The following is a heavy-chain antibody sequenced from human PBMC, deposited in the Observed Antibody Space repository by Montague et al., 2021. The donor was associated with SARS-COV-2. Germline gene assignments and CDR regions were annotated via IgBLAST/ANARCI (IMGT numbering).Heavy chain of an antibody. J-gene: IGHJ6*02. D-gene: IGHD3-16*01. V-gene: IGHV6-1*01. Sequence: CAISGDSVSRNDIAWNWFRQSPSRGVELLGRTFYRSEWNYHYAYXVKMRISIDPDTSKNQVSLQLRSVTPEDTAVYFCARVRHLGGGMDVWGQGTTVTVSS. CDR3: ARVRHLGGGMDV. CDR1: GDSVSRNDIA. CDR2: TFYRSEWNY.